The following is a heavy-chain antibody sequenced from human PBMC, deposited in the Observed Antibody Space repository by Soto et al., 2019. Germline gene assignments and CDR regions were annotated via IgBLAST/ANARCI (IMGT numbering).Heavy chain of an antibody. CDR3: ARDLIQYCSGGSCYVVDP. CDR2: IWYDGSNK. Sequence: PGGSLRLSCSASGFTFSSYGMHWVRQAPGKGLEWVAVIWYDGSNKYYADSVKGRFTISRDNSKNTLYLQMNSLRAEDTAVYYCARDLIQYCSGGSCYVVDPWGQGTLVTVSS. J-gene: IGHJ5*02. D-gene: IGHD2-15*01. CDR1: GFTFSSYG. V-gene: IGHV3-33*01.